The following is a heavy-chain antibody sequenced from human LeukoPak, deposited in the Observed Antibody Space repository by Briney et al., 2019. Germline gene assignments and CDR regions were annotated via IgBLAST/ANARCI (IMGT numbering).Heavy chain of an antibody. CDR2: VNRDGSET. CDR3: ARNNGMDL. V-gene: IGHV3-7*03. J-gene: IGHJ6*02. Sequence: PGGSLRPSCAASGFALSSHWMTWVRQVPGRGPEWVANVNRDGSETYYLDSVKGRFTISKDNAKNSLYLQMNSLRAEDTALYHCARNNGMDLWGQGTTVIVSS. CDR1: GFALSSHW.